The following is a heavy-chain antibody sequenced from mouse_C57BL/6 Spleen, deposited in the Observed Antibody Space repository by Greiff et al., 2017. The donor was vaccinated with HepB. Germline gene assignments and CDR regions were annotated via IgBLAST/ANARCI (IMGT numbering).Heavy chain of an antibody. CDR3: ARLYYCGRSYGWFGY. CDR2: IDPSDSYT. V-gene: IGHV1-69*01. D-gene: IGHD1-1*01. Sequence: QVQLQQPGAELVMPGASVKLSCKASGYTFTSYWMHWVKQRPGQGLEWIGEIDPSDSYTNYNQKFKGKSTLTVDKSSSTAYMQLSSLTSEDSAVYECARLYYCGRSYGWFGYWGQGTLVTVSA. CDR1: GYTFTSYW. J-gene: IGHJ3*01.